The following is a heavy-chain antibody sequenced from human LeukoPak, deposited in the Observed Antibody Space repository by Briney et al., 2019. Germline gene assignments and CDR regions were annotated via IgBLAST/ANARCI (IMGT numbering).Heavy chain of an antibody. CDR1: GFTFSSYS. J-gene: IGHJ4*02. D-gene: IGHD3/OR15-3a*01. V-gene: IGHV3-21*01. CDR3: ARDWDWGSPFDY. CDR2: ISSSSSYI. Sequence: AGGSLRLSCAASGFTFSSYSMNWVRQAPGKGLEWVSSISSSSSYIYYADSAKGRFTISRDNAKNSLYLQMNSLRAEDTAVYYCARDWDWGSPFDYWGQGTLVTVSS.